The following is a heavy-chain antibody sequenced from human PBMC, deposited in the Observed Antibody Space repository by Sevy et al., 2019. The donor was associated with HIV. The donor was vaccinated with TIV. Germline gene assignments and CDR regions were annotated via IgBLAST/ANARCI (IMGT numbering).Heavy chain of an antibody. V-gene: IGHV3-23*01. D-gene: IGHD2-8*02. Sequence: GESLKISCAASGFTLSSYAMSWVRQAPGKGLEWVSSICISGADKYYADSVKGRFTISRDNSQNRLYLQMNILRAEDTALYYCAKALVETEDKNEFDPWGQGTLVTVSS. J-gene: IGHJ5*02. CDR3: AKALVETEDKNEFDP. CDR2: ICISGADK. CDR1: GFTLSSYA.